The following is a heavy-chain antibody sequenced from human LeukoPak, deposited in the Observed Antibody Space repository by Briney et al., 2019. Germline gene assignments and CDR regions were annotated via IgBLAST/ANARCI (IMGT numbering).Heavy chain of an antibody. Sequence: GGSLRLSCAASGFTVSSYEMNWASQAPGKGLEWDSYISSSGSTRTYADSVKGRFTISRDNAKNSLYLEMNSLRAEDTAVYYCAREIVSAVAGNFDYWGQGTLVTVSS. J-gene: IGHJ4*02. D-gene: IGHD6-19*01. CDR3: AREIVSAVAGNFDY. CDR1: GFTVSSYE. CDR2: ISSSGSTR. V-gene: IGHV3-48*03.